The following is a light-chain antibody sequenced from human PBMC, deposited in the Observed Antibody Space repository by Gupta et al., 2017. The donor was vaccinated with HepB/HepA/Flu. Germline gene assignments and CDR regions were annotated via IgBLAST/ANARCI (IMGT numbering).Light chain of an antibody. CDR3: QAWDSRLNYV. CDR2: EDK. CDR1: KLGDKY. Sequence: SYELTQPPSVSVSPGQTASITCSGDKLGDKYASWYQQKPGQSPVLVIYEDKKRPSGIPERFSGSNSGNTATLTISGTQAMDEADYYCQAWDSRLNYVFGTGTKVTVL. J-gene: IGLJ1*01. V-gene: IGLV3-1*01.